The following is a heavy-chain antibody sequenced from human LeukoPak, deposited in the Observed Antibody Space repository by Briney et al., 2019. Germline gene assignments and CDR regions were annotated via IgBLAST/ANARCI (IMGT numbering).Heavy chain of an antibody. Sequence: GGSLRLSCAASGFTFSNAWMSWVRQAPGKGLEWVGRIKSKTDGGTTDYAAPVKGRFTISRDNSKNTLYLQMNSLRAEDTAVYYCARGSGSYSGYYYYGMDVWGQGTTVTVSS. CDR3: ARGSGSYSGYYYYGMDV. D-gene: IGHD3-10*01. CDR1: GFTFSNAW. V-gene: IGHV3-15*01. CDR2: IKSKTDGGTT. J-gene: IGHJ6*02.